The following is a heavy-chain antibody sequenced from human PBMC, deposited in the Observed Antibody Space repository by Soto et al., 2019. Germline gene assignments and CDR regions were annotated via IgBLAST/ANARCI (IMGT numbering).Heavy chain of an antibody. Sequence: GGSLRLSCAASGFTFSSYGMHWVRQAPGKGLEWVAVISYDGSNKYYADSVKGRFTVSRDNSKNTLYLQMNSLRAEDTAVYYCAKDPRYYYDSRGPGYFDYWGQGTLVTVSS. CDR1: GFTFSSYG. CDR3: AKDPRYYYDSRGPGYFDY. V-gene: IGHV3-30*18. J-gene: IGHJ4*02. CDR2: ISYDGSNK. D-gene: IGHD3-22*01.